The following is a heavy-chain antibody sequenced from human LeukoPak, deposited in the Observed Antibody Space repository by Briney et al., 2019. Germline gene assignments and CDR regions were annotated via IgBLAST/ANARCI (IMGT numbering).Heavy chain of an antibody. D-gene: IGHD2-2*01. Sequence: RSLRLSCAASGFTFSSYAMHWVRQAPGKGLEWVAVISYDGSNKYYADSVKGRFTISRDNSKNTLYLQMNSLRAEDTAVYYCARDFSDVVVDYYGMDVWGKGTTVTVSS. J-gene: IGHJ6*04. V-gene: IGHV3-30*04. CDR2: ISYDGSNK. CDR1: GFTFSSYA. CDR3: ARDFSDVVVDYYGMDV.